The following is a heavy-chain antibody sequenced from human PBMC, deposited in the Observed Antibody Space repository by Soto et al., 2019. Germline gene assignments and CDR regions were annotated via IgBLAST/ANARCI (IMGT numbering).Heavy chain of an antibody. CDR3: ARDVMVTAMVMWYFDL. Sequence: PGGSLRLSCAASGFTFSSYAMHWVRQAPGKGLEWVSSISSSSSYIYYADSVKGRFTISRDNAKNSLYLQMNSLRAEDTAVYYCARDVMVTAMVMWYFDLWGRGTLVTVSS. CDR2: ISSSSSYI. V-gene: IGHV3-21*01. D-gene: IGHD2-21*02. J-gene: IGHJ2*01. CDR1: GFTFSSYA.